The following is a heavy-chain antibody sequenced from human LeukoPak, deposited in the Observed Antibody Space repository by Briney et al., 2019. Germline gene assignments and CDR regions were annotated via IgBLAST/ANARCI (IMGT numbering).Heavy chain of an antibody. D-gene: IGHD3-16*01. V-gene: IGHV4-4*07. J-gene: IGHJ4*02. CDR2: IYTSGST. CDR1: GGSISSYY. CDR3: ARGVYDYVQRYFDY. Sequence: SETLSLTCTVSGGSISSYYWSWIRQPAGKGLEWIGRIYTSGSTNYNPSLKSRVTMSVDTSKNQFSLKLSSVTAADTAVYYCARGVYDYVQRYFDYRGQGTLVTVSS.